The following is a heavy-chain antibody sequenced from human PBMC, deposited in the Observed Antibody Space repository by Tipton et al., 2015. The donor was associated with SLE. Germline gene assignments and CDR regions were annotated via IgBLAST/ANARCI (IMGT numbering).Heavy chain of an antibody. D-gene: IGHD5-18*01. V-gene: IGHV3-48*01. CDR1: GFTFSNYN. J-gene: IGHJ3*02. CDR3: AKEAYSSGYWGGKHLYTFDI. Sequence: SLRLSCAVSGFTFSNYNMNWVRQVPGKGLEWISFVSSTSSLKYYADSVKGRFTISRDNAKNSLYLQMNSLRAEDTAIYYCAKEAYSSGYWGGKHLYTFDIWGQGTMVTVSS. CDR2: VSSTSSLK.